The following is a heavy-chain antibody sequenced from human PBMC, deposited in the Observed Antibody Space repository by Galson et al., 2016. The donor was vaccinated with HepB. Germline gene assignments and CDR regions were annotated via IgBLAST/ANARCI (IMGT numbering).Heavy chain of an antibody. CDR3: VKSNSITPLLGEENYFDP. CDR2: INESGTT. D-gene: IGHD2/OR15-2a*01. CDR1: GASLSGSY. J-gene: IGHJ5*02. V-gene: IGHV4-34*01. Sequence: ETLSLTCAVKGASLSGSYWAWIRQPPGKGLEWIGEINESGTTTYIPSLKSRVSISADTSKKQFSLTLTSVTAADTAVYYCVKSNSITPLLGEENYFDPWGQGTLVTVSS.